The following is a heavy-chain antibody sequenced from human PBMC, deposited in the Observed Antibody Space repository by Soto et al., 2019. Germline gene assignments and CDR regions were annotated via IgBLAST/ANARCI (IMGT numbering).Heavy chain of an antibody. V-gene: IGHV4-59*01. Sequence: QVQLQESGPGLVKPSETLSLTCTVSGGSISSYYWSWIRQPPGKGLEWIGYIYYSGSTNYNPSLKSRVTISVDTSKSQFSLKLSSVTAADTAVYYCARILPRVLGVRGVDRNLYYFDYWGQGTLVTVSS. D-gene: IGHD3-10*01. CDR1: GGSISSYY. J-gene: IGHJ4*02. CDR2: IYYSGST. CDR3: ARILPRVLGVRGVDRNLYYFDY.